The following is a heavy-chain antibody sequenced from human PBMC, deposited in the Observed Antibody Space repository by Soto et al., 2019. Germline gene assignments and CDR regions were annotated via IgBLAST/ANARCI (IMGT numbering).Heavy chain of an antibody. Sequence: QVQLVESGGGVVQPGRSLRISCAASGITFISYAMHWVRQAPGKGLEWVAAISYNGNNKYYADSVKGRFTISRDNSRNTLYLQMNSLRAEDTAVYYCARDPYSRGWRNFFDYWGQGTLVTVSS. CDR2: ISYNGNNK. D-gene: IGHD2-21*01. J-gene: IGHJ4*02. CDR1: GITFISYA. CDR3: ARDPYSRGWRNFFDY. V-gene: IGHV3-30-3*01.